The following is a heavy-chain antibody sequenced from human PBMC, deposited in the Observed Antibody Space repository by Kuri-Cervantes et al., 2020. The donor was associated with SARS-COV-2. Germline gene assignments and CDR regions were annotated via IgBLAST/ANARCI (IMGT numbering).Heavy chain of an antibody. CDR1: GFAFSSYW. J-gene: IGHJ4*02. Sequence: GESLKISCAASGFAFSSYWMHWVRQAPGKGLVWVSRINSDGSSTSYADSVKGRFTISRDNAKNTLYLQMNSLRAEDTAVYYCARDRTILDYFAYWGQGTLVTVSS. CDR3: ARDRTILDYFAY. CDR2: INSDGSST. D-gene: IGHD3-9*01. V-gene: IGHV3-74*01.